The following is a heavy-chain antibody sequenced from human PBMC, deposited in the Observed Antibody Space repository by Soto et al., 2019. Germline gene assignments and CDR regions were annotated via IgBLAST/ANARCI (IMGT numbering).Heavy chain of an antibody. D-gene: IGHD6-13*01. CDR2: IYSGGST. V-gene: IGHV3-53*01. J-gene: IGHJ4*02. CDR3: AIASIAAPGYYFDY. Sequence: EVQLVESGGGLIQPGGSLRLSCAASGFTVSTNYMSWVRQAPGKGLEWVSVIYSGGSTYYADSVKGRFTISRDNPKNTLYLQMNSLRAEDTAVYYCAIASIAAPGYYFDYWGQGTLVTVAS. CDR1: GFTVSTNY.